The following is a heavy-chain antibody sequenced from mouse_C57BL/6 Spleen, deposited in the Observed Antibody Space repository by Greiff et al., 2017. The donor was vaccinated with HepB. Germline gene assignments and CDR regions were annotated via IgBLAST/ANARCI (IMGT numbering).Heavy chain of an antibody. J-gene: IGHJ4*01. D-gene: IGHD2-4*01. CDR3: ARENYYDYDEYYYAMDY. CDR1: GYSITSGYY. CDR2: ISYDGSN. Sequence: EVQLQQSGPGLVKPSQSLSLTCSVTGYSITSGYYWNWIRQFPGNKLEWMGYISYDGSNNYNPSLKNRISITRDTSKNQFFLKLNSVTTEDTATYYCARENYYDYDEYYYAMDYWGQGTSVTVSS. V-gene: IGHV3-6*01.